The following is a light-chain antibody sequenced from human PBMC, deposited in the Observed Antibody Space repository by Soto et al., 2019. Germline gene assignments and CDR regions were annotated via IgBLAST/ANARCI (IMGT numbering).Light chain of an antibody. CDR3: QQYDNWPRT. CDR1: QSISSH. CDR2: GAS. Sequence: EVVMTQSPATLSVSLGERATLSCRASQSISSHLAWYQHKPGQPPRLLLYGASTRITGIPARFSGSGSGTEFTLTINSLQSEDFAVYYCQQYDNWPRTFGQGTKVEIK. J-gene: IGKJ1*01. V-gene: IGKV3-15*01.